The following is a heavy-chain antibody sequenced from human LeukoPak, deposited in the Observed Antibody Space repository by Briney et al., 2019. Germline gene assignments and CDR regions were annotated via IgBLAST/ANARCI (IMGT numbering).Heavy chain of an antibody. CDR1: GFIFSSDD. CDR3: ARGSEGGTGTSCPDY. J-gene: IGHJ4*02. D-gene: IGHD2-2*01. CDR2: IQSNGRNK. V-gene: IGHV3-33*05. Sequence: GGSLRLSCAASGFIFSSDDMHWVRQAPGKGLEWVAGIQSNGRNKYYVDSVKGRFAISRDNSKSTLYLQVNSLRVEDTALYYCARGSEGGTGTSCPDYWGQGTLVTVSS.